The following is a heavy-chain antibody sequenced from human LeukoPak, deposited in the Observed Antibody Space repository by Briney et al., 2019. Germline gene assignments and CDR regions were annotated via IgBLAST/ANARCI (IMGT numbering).Heavy chain of an antibody. CDR3: ASAFLTGYYRNWFDP. Sequence: GGSLRLSCAASGLSFSPYSMSWVRQGPGKGLEWVSTISANGVDTYSADSVKGRFTISRDNSKNTLYLQMNSLRVGDTAVYYCASAFLTGYYRNWFDPWGQGTLVTVPS. J-gene: IGHJ5*02. CDR1: GLSFSPYS. D-gene: IGHD3-9*01. CDR2: ISANGVDT. V-gene: IGHV3-23*01.